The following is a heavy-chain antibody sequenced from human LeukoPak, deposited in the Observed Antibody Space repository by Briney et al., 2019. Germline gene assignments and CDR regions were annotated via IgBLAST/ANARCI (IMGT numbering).Heavy chain of an antibody. Sequence: PGGSLRLSCAASGFTFSRYGMHWVRQAPGKGLEWVAVISYDGSNKNYADSVKGRITISRDNSRNTLYLQMNSLRAEDTAVYYCARVFSRYSSSSGYWGQGTLVTVSS. D-gene: IGHD6-6*01. CDR3: ARVFSRYSSSSGY. CDR2: ISYDGSNK. J-gene: IGHJ4*02. V-gene: IGHV3-30*03. CDR1: GFTFSRYG.